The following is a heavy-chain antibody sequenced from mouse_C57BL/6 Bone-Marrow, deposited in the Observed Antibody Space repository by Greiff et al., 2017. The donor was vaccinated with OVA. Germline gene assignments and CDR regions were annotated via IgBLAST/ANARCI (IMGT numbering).Heavy chain of an antibody. D-gene: IGHD2-5*01. J-gene: IGHJ4*01. Sequence: QVHVKQSGAELVRPGTSVKMSCKASGYTFTNYWIGWAKQRPGHGLEWIGDIYPGGGYTNYNEKFKGKATLTADKSSSTAYMQFSSLTSEDSAIYYCARRGTYYSNYVAMDYWGQGTSVTVSS. V-gene: IGHV1-63*01. CDR1: GYTFTNYW. CDR3: ARRGTYYSNYVAMDY. CDR2: IYPGGGYT.